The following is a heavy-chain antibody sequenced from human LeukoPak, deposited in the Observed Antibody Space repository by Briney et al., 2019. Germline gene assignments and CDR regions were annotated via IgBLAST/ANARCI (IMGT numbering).Heavy chain of an antibody. CDR2: IYSSGST. CDR1: GGSFSSYH. V-gene: IGHV4-59*01. Sequence: SETLSLTCAVYGGSFSSYHWSWIRQPPGKGLQWIGFIYSSGSTNYNPSLKSRVTISLDTSKNQFSLRVSSVTSADTAVYYCARSYDSSVYYGFDYWGQGTLVTVSS. D-gene: IGHD3-22*01. J-gene: IGHJ4*02. CDR3: ARSYDSSVYYGFDY.